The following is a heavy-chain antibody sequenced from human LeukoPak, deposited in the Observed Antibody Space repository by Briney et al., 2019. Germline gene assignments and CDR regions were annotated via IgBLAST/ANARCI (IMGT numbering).Heavy chain of an antibody. V-gene: IGHV3-30-3*01. CDR1: GFTFSSYA. Sequence: GRSLRLSCAASGFTFSSYAMHWVRQAPGKGLEWVAVISYDGNNKYYADSVKGRFTISRDNSKNTLYLQMNSLRPEDTAVYYCARESTGRIWFGAPNDYWGQGTLVTVSS. CDR3: ARESTGRIWFGAPNDY. J-gene: IGHJ4*02. D-gene: IGHD3-10*01. CDR2: ISYDGNNK.